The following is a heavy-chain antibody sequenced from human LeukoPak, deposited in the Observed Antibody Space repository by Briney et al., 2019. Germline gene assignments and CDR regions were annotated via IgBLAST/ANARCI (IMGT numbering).Heavy chain of an antibody. D-gene: IGHD6-13*01. V-gene: IGHV3-30-3*01. CDR3: ARDVNPNPGYSSRLDY. Sequence: RGSLRLSCAASGFTFSSYAMHWVRQAPGKLLEWVAVISYDGSNKYYADSVKGRFTISRDNSKNTLYLQMNSLRAEDTAVYYCARDVNPNPGYSSRLDYWGQGTLVTVSS. CDR1: GFTFSSYA. J-gene: IGHJ4*02. CDR2: ISYDGSNK.